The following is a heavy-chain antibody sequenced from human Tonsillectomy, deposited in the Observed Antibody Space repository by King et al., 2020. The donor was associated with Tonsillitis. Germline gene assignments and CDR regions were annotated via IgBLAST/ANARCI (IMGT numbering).Heavy chain of an antibody. Sequence: VQLVESGGGLVQPGGSLRLSCAASGFTFSSYSMNWVRQAPGKGLEWVSYISSSSSTISYADSVKGRFTISRDNAKNSLYLQMNSLRDEDTAVYYCARSSGYYYHDAFDIWGQGTMVTVSS. CDR2: ISSSSSTI. D-gene: IGHD3-22*01. CDR1: GFTFSSYS. CDR3: ARSSGYYYHDAFDI. V-gene: IGHV3-48*02. J-gene: IGHJ3*02.